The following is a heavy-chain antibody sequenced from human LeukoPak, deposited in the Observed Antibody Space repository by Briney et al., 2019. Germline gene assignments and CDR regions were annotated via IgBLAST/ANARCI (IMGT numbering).Heavy chain of an antibody. D-gene: IGHD3-10*01. CDR3: ARGGFRDAFDI. J-gene: IGHJ3*02. V-gene: IGHV4-61*02. CDR1: GGSISSGSYY. Sequence: SETLSLTCTVSGGSISSGSYYWSWIRQPAGKGLEWIGRIYTSGSTNYNPSLKSRVTISVDTSKNQFSLKLSSVTAADTAVYSCARGGFRDAFDIWGQGTMVTVSS. CDR2: IYTSGST.